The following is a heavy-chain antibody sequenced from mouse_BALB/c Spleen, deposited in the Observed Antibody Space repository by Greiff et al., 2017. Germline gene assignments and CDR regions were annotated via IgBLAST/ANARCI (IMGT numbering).Heavy chain of an antibody. V-gene: IGHV5-6*01. CDR3: ARQDGSPYYYAMDY. J-gene: IGHJ4*01. CDR2: ISSGGSYT. Sequence: EVQLVESGGDLVKPGGSLKLSCAASGFTFSSYGMSWVRQTPDKRLEWVATISSGGSYTYYPDSVKGRFTISRDNAKNTLYLQMSSLKSEDTAMYYCARQDGSPYYYAMDYWGQGTSVTVSS. D-gene: IGHD1-1*01. CDR1: GFTFSSYG.